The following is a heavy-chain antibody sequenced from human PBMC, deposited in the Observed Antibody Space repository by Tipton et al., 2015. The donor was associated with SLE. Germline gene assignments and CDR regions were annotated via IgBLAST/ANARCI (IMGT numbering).Heavy chain of an antibody. CDR1: GDSISTSSYY. CDR2: IYYSGST. J-gene: IGHJ3*02. V-gene: IGHV4-39*01. CDR3: AAYGFWSGYDTFDI. D-gene: IGHD3-3*01. Sequence: TLSLTCTVSGDSISTSSYYWGWIRQPPGKGLEWIGTIYYSGSTFYNPSLKTRFTISVDTTKNQFSLKLNSVTAADTAVYYCAAYGFWSGYDTFDIWGQGTMVTVSS.